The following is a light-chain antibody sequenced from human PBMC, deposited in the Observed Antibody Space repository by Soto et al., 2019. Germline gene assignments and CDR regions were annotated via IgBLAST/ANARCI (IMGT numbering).Light chain of an antibody. CDR1: SSNIGNND. Sequence: QSVLTQPPSASGTPGQRVTISCSGSSSNIGNNDVYWYQQFPGTAPKLVVYKNNQRPSGVPDRFSGSKSGTSASLAISGLRSEDEADYSCAAWDDSLGEVFGTGTKVTVL. J-gene: IGLJ1*01. V-gene: IGLV1-47*01. CDR3: AAWDDSLGEV. CDR2: KNN.